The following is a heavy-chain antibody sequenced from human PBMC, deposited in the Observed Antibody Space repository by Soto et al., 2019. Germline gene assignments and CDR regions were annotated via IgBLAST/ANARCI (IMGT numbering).Heavy chain of an antibody. J-gene: IGHJ4*02. Sequence: SETLSLTCTVSGGSISSSSYYWGWIRQPPGKGLEWIGCIYYSGSTYYNPSLKSRVTISVDTSKNQFSLKLSSVTAADTAVYYCARHNGDFDYWGQGTLVTVSS. CDR3: ARHNGDFDY. CDR1: GGSISSSSYY. V-gene: IGHV4-39*01. D-gene: IGHD4-17*01. CDR2: IYYSGST.